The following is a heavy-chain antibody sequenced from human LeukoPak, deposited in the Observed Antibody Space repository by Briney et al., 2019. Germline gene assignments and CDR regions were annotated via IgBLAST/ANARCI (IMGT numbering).Heavy chain of an antibody. CDR1: GYTFTSYY. CDR3: ARDWGYCSGGRCYYGERGSGMDV. J-gene: IGHJ6*02. CDR2: INPSGGST. V-gene: IGHV1-46*01. Sequence: ASVKVSCKASGYTFTSYYMHLVRQAPGQGLEWMGIINPSGGSTSFAQKFQGRVTMTRDTSTRTVYMELSSLRSEDTAVYYCARDWGYCSGGRCYYGERGSGMDVWGQGTTVTVSS. D-gene: IGHD2-15*01.